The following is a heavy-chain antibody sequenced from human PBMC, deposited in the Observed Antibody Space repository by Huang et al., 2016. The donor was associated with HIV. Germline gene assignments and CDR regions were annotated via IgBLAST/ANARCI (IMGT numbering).Heavy chain of an antibody. Sequence: EVQLVESGGALVQPGGSLKLSCVVSGFDFSKYSMNWVRQAQGKGLGVVSSISGTSSNIEDADSVKGRCTISRDNAKNSVFLQMRSLRAEDTALYYCARTEMEYYYGSSGYYPDYWGQGTQVTVSS. V-gene: IGHV3-48*01. CDR3: ARTEMEYYYGSSGYYPDY. CDR2: ISGTSSNI. J-gene: IGHJ4*02. D-gene: IGHD3-22*01. CDR1: GFDFSKYS.